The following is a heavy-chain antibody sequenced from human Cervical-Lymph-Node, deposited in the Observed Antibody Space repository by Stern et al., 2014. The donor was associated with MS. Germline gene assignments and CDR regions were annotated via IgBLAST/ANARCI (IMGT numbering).Heavy chain of an antibody. CDR1: GYTFASQW. D-gene: IGHD5-18*01. CDR3: ARIQLWPTYYFDY. Sequence: VQLVQSGAEVKKPGESLKISCKGSGYTFASQWIAWVRQKPGKGLEWMGSIYPGDSDTRYSPSFQGQVTISADKFITTAYLQWDSLKASDTAMYYCARIQLWPTYYFDYWGQGTLVTASS. V-gene: IGHV5-51*01. CDR2: IYPGDSDT. J-gene: IGHJ4*02.